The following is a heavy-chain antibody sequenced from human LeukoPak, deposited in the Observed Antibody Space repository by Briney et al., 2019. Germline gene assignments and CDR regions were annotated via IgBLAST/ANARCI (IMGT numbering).Heavy chain of an antibody. J-gene: IGHJ5*02. Sequence: SETLSLTCTVSGGSISRSNYYWGWIRQPPGKGLEWIASIYYSGSTYYNPSLKSRVTISVDTSKNQFSLKLSSVTAADTAVYYCARHWGGGSYFSHWFDPWGQGTLVTVCS. CDR3: ARHWGGGSYFSHWFDP. CDR1: GGSISRSNYY. CDR2: IYYSGST. D-gene: IGHD1-26*01. V-gene: IGHV4-39*01.